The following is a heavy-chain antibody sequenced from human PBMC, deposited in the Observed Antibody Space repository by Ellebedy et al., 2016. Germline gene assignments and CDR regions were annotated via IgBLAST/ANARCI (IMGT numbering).Heavy chain of an antibody. CDR3: AKCRASHNAARYSGYSPDS. Sequence: ASVKVSCXASGYTFTSYYMHWVRQAPGQGLEWMGIINPSGGSTSYAQKFQGRVTMTRDTSTSTVYMELSSLRSEDTAVYYCAKCRASHNAARYSGYSPDSWGQGTLVTVFS. V-gene: IGHV1-46*01. CDR1: GYTFTSYY. D-gene: IGHD5-12*01. CDR2: INPSGGST. J-gene: IGHJ4*02.